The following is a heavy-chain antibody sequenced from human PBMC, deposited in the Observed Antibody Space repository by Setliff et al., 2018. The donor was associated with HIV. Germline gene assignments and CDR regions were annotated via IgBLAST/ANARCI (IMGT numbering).Heavy chain of an antibody. CDR1: GGTFSSYA. CDR2: INWNGAIT. J-gene: IGHJ4*02. D-gene: IGHD3-9*01. CDR3: AREAYDVLTPHAHIDY. Sequence: GASVKVSCKASGGTFSSYALNWVRQRPGKGLEWVSGINWNGAITDYADSVKGRFTISRDNAKNSLHLQMNSLRAEDAAFYYCAREAYDVLTPHAHIDYWGQGVLVTVSS. V-gene: IGHV3-20*04.